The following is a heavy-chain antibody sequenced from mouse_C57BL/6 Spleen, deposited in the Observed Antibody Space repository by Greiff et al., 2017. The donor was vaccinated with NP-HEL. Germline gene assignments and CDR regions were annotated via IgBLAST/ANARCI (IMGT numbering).Heavy chain of an antibody. D-gene: IGHD1-1*01. CDR2: INPNNGGT. CDR3: ARGEYYYGSSTDY. Sequence: VQLQQSGPELVKPGASVKISCKASGYTFTDYYMNWVKQSHGKSLEWIGDINPNNGGTSYNQKFKGKATLTVDKSSSTAYMELRSLTSEDSAVYYCARGEYYYGSSTDYWGQGTTLTVSS. CDR1: GYTFTDYY. V-gene: IGHV1-26*01. J-gene: IGHJ2*01.